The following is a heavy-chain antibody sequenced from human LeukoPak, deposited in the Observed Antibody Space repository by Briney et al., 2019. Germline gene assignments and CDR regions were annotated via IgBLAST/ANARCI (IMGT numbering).Heavy chain of an antibody. CDR3: VKGRCSSTSCYSDY. D-gene: IGHD2-2*01. CDR2: INSNGGST. CDR1: GFTFSSYA. Sequence: GGSPRLSCSASGFTFSSYAMHWVRQAPGKGLEYVSAINSNGGSTYYADSVKGRFTISRDNSKNTLYLQVSSLRAEDTAVYYCVKGRCSSTSCYSDYWGQGTLVTVSS. J-gene: IGHJ4*02. V-gene: IGHV3-64D*06.